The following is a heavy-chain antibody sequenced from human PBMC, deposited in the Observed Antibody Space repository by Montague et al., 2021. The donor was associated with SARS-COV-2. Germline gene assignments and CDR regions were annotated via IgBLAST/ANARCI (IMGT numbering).Heavy chain of an antibody. V-gene: IGHV3-23*01. CDR3: AKSFSGTRNWFDI. D-gene: IGHD1-14*01. J-gene: IGHJ5*02. Sequence: SLRLSCAAPGFIFTNYGMNWVRRAPGKGLESVAGISGFGGGTYYSDSVKGRFTISRATSNSTLFLQMDGLRAEDTAIYYCAKSFSGTRNWFDIWGQGTLVTVSS. CDR1: GFIFTNYG. CDR2: ISGFGGGT.